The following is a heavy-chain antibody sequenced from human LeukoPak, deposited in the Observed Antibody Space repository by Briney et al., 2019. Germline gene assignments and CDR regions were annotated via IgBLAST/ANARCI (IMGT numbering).Heavy chain of an antibody. CDR1: GGSISSSSYY. V-gene: IGHV4-39*01. CDR3: ARRLHSSSFDY. CDR2: IYYSGST. J-gene: IGHJ4*02. Sequence: SETLSLTCTVSGGSISSSSYYWGWIRQRPGKGLEWIGSIYYSGSTYYNPSLKSRVTISVDTSKNQFSLKLSSVTAADTAVYYCARRLHSSSFDYWGQGTLVTVSS. D-gene: IGHD6-13*01.